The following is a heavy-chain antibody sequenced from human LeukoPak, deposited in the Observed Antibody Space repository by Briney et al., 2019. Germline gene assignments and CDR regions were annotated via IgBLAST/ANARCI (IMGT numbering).Heavy chain of an antibody. Sequence: SETLSLTCAVYGGSFSGYYWSWIRQPPGKGLEWIGEINHSGSTNYNPSLKSRVTISVGTSKNQFSLKLSSVTAADTAAYYCASLKVGATDYWGQGTLVTVSS. V-gene: IGHV4-34*01. CDR3: ASLKVGATDY. CDR2: INHSGST. J-gene: IGHJ4*02. D-gene: IGHD1-26*01. CDR1: GGSFSGYY.